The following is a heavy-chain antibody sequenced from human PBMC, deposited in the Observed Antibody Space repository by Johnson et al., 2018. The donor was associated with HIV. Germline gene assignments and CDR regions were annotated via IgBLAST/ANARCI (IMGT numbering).Heavy chain of an antibody. V-gene: IGHV3-23*04. CDR3: ATSQSGAFDI. D-gene: IGHD6-6*01. CDR2: ISGSGGST. CDR1: GFTFSSYA. Sequence: VQLVESGGGLVQPGGSLRLSCGVSGFTFSSYAMSWVRQAPGKGLEWVSAISGSGGSTYYAESVKGRFTISRDNSKKMVNLQMNSLRAEDTAVYYCATSQSGAFDIWGQGTKVTVSS. J-gene: IGHJ3*02.